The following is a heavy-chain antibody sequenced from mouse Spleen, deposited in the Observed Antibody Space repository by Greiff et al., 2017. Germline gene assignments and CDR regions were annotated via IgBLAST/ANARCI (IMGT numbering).Heavy chain of an antibody. J-gene: IGHJ4*01. D-gene: IGHD2-1*01. CDR1: GYAFSSYW. CDR3: ARDYYGNYAYAMDY. V-gene: IGHV1-80*01. Sequence: QVQLQQSGAELVKPGASVKISCKASGYAFSSYWMNWVKQRPGKGLEWIGQIYPGDGDTNYNGKFKGKATLTADKSSSTAYMQLSSLTSEDSAVYFCARDYYGNYAYAMDYWGQGTSVTVSS. CDR2: IYPGDGDT.